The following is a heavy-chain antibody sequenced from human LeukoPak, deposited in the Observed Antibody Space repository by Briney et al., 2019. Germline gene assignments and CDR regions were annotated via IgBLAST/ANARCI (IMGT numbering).Heavy chain of an antibody. CDR3: AGMITFGGLIEPPDY. Sequence: GGSLRLSCTASGFTFGDYAMSWFRQAPGKGLECVGFIRSKTYSGTTEYAASVKDRITISRDDSKSIAYLQMNSLKTEDTAVYYCAGMITFGGLIEPPDYWGQGTLVTVSS. D-gene: IGHD3-16*02. J-gene: IGHJ4*02. V-gene: IGHV3-49*03. CDR2: IRSKTYSGTT. CDR1: GFTFGDYA.